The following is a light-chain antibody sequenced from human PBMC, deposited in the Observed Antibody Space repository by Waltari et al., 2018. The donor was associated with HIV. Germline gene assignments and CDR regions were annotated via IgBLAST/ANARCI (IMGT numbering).Light chain of an antibody. CDR1: QTLVYSAGDTY. CDR3: MQGTHWPPT. CDR2: QVS. J-gene: IGKJ4*01. Sequence: VVMTQSPLYLPGTLGQRAAISCRSSQTLVYSAGDTYLNWFHQRPGQAPRRLLYQVSKRDSAVPDRFTGSGSGTRFTLTISRVEAVDVGIYDCMQGTHWPPTFGGGTKVEI. V-gene: IGKV2-30*01.